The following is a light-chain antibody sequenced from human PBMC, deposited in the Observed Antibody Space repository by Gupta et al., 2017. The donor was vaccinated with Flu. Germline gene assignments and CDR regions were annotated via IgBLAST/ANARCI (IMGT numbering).Light chain of an antibody. CDR1: TSDVGGYDS. CDR3: SSYASDSLAVA. J-gene: IGLJ2*01. V-gene: IGLV2-14*01. Sequence: QSALTQPASVSGSPGQSTTISGPGPTSDVGGYDSVSWYQQRPGSAPKLMIYDVTNRPSGISNRFSGSKSGNTASLTISGLQADDEANYYCSSYASDSLAVAFGGGTKLTVL. CDR2: DVT.